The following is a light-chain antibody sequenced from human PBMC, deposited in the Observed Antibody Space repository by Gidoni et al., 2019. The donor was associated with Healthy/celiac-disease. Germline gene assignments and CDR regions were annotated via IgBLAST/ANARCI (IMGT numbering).Light chain of an antibody. CDR1: QSISSY. CDR2: AAS. CDR3: QQSYTTVT. Sequence: DIQMTQSPSSLSASVGDRVTITCRASQSISSYLNWYQQKPGKAPKLLIYAASSLQSGVPSRFSGSGSGTDFTLTISSLQPEDFATYYCQQSYTTVTFXXXTKVEIK. V-gene: IGKV1-39*01. J-gene: IGKJ1*01.